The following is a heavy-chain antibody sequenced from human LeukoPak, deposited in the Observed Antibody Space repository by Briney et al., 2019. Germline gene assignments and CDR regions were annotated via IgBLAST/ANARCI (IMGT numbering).Heavy chain of an antibody. CDR1: GFTFSSYW. Sequence: GGSLRLSCAASGFTFSSYWMSWVRQAPGKGLEWVANIKQDGSEKYYVDSVKGRFTISRDNAKNSLYLQMNSLRAEDTAVYYCARDRDIVVVPAACDLDYWGQGTLVTVSS. CDR3: ARDRDIVVVPAACDLDY. V-gene: IGHV3-7*01. CDR2: IKQDGSEK. D-gene: IGHD2-2*01. J-gene: IGHJ4*02.